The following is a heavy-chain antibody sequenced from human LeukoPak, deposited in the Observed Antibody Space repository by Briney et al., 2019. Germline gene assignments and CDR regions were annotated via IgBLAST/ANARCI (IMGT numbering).Heavy chain of an antibody. V-gene: IGHV1-18*01. CDR2: ISAYNGNT. Sequence: ASVKVSCRASGYTFTSYGISWVRQAPGQGLEWMGWISAYNGNTNYAQKLQGRVTMTTDTSTSTAYMELRSLRSDDTAVYYCARRKGLRTRDYYYMDVWGKGTTVTVSS. J-gene: IGHJ6*03. D-gene: IGHD5-12*01. CDR3: ARRKGLRTRDYYYMDV. CDR1: GYTFTSYG.